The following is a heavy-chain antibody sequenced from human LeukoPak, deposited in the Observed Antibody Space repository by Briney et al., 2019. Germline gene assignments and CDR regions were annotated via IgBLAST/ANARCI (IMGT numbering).Heavy chain of an antibody. V-gene: IGHV3-23*01. CDR1: GFTFSSYA. J-gene: IGHJ4*02. CDR2: ISGSGGST. D-gene: IGHD5-18*01. Sequence: HAGGSLRLSCAASGFTFSSYAMSWVRQAPGKGLEWVSAISGSGGSTYYADSVKGRFTISRDNSKNTLYLQMNSPRAEDTAVYYCAKGRTVDTAMARWGQGTLVTVSS. CDR3: AKGRTVDTAMAR.